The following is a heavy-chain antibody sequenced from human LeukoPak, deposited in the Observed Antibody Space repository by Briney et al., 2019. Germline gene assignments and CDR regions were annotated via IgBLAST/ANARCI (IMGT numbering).Heavy chain of an antibody. V-gene: IGHV3-11*05. CDR1: GFTFSDYY. Sequence: GGSLRLSCAASGFTFSDYYMSWIRQAPGEGLEWVSYISSSSSYTNYADSVKGRFTISRDNAKNSLYLQMNSLRAEDTAVYYCARDQAGGVVVPAAYDYWGQGTLVTVSS. J-gene: IGHJ4*02. CDR3: ARDQAGGVVVPAAYDY. D-gene: IGHD2-2*01. CDR2: ISSSSSYT.